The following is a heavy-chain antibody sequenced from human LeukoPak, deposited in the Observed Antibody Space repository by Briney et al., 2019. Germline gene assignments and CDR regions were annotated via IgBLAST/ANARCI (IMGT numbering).Heavy chain of an antibody. Sequence: PSVTLSLTCTVSGCSICGFYWSWIRPPPGMELEWVGYIYYSGSTSYSPSIKSRVTISVVASKSQFSLKLSSVIAADTAVYYCARVGNWNDVYWFDPWGQGTLVTVSS. CDR1: GCSICGFY. D-gene: IGHD1-1*01. V-gene: IGHV4-59*01. J-gene: IGHJ5*02. CDR3: ARVGNWNDVYWFDP. CDR2: IYYSGST.